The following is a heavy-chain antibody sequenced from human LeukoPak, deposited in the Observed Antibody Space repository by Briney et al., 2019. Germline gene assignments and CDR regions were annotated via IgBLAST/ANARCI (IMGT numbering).Heavy chain of an antibody. J-gene: IGHJ5*02. CDR3: ARGEACSSTSCYYWFDP. V-gene: IGHV1-2*02. CDR1: GYTFTGYY. CDR2: INPNSGGT. Sequence: GASVKVSCKASGYTFTGYYMHWVRQAPGQGLEWMGWINPNSGGTNYAQKFQGRVTMTRDTSISTACMELSRLRSDDTAVYYCARGEACSSTSCYYWFDPWGQGTLVTVSS. D-gene: IGHD2-2*01.